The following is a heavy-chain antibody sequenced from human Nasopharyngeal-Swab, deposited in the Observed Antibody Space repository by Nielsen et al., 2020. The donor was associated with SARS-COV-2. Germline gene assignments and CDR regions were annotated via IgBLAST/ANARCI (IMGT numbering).Heavy chain of an antibody. CDR3: ARGFIVATIFHYYYYMDV. D-gene: IGHD5-12*01. Sequence: WVRQAPGQGLEWMGWMNPNSGNTGYAQKFQGRVTMTRNTSISTAYMELSGLRSEDTAVYYCARGFIVATIFHYYYYMDVWGKGTTVTVSS. J-gene: IGHJ6*03. CDR2: MNPNSGNT. V-gene: IGHV1-8*01.